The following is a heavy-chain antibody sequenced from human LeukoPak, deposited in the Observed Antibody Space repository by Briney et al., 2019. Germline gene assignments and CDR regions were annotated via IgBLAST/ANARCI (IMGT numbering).Heavy chain of an antibody. CDR3: ASGYCSSTSCYSGAFDI. CDR1: GGSISSGGYY. D-gene: IGHD2-2*02. V-gene: IGHV4-30-2*01. Sequence: SETLSLTCTVSGGSISSGGYYWSWIRQPPGKGLEWIGYIYHSGSTYYNPSLKSRVTISVDRSKNQFSLKLSSVTAAVTAVYYCASGYCSSTSCYSGAFDIWGQGTMVTVSS. J-gene: IGHJ3*02. CDR2: IYHSGST.